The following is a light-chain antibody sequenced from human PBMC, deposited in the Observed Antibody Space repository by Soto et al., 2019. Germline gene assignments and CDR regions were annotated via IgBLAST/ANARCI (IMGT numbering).Light chain of an antibody. J-gene: IGKJ4*01. V-gene: IGKV3-11*01. Sequence: EIVLTQSPATLSLSPGERATLSCRATQSGSSYFVWYQHKSGQALMLLIYDASNMATGVPARFSGSGSGTDFTLTISSLEPEDFAVYYCQQRSTWPLTFGGGTKVEIK. CDR1: QSGSSY. CDR3: QQRSTWPLT. CDR2: DAS.